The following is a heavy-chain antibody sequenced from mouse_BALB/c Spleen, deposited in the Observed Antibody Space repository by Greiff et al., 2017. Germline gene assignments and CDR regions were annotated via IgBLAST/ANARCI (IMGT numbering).Heavy chain of an antibody. CDR3: ARSLTTVVAKDY. Sequence: QVHVKQSGAELARPGASVKLSCKASGYTFTDYYINWVKQRTGQGLEWIGEIYPGSGNTYYNEKFKGKATLTADKSSSTAYMQLSSLTSEDSAVYFCARSLTTVVAKDYWGQGTTLTVSS. J-gene: IGHJ2*01. V-gene: IGHV1-77*01. D-gene: IGHD1-1*01. CDR1: GYTFTDYY. CDR2: IYPGSGNT.